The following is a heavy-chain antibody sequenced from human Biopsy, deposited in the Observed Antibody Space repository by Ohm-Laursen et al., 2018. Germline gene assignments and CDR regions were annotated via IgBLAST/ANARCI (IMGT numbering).Heavy chain of an antibody. V-gene: IGHV3-53*01. CDR3: AGAGGHSF. CDR1: GFTLSSYS. D-gene: IGHD3-16*01. J-gene: IGHJ4*02. CDR2: IHGTGRT. Sequence: SLRLSCAATGFTLSSYSMNWARQAPGTGLEWVSMIHGTGRTDYADSVKGRFTVSRDNSKYTVYLQMNALSVDDTAMYYCAGAGGHSFWGQGALVTVSS.